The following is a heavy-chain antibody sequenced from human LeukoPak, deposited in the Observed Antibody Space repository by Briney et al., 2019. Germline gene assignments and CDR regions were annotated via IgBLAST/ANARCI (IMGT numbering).Heavy chain of an antibody. J-gene: IGHJ4*02. Sequence: GGSLRLSCATSGFTFSSYWMHWVRQAPGKGLVWVSRITSDGSSTSYADSVKGRFTISRDNAKSTLYLQMNSLRAEDTAVYYCARVYRYCSGGNCYTFDYWGQGTLVTVSS. V-gene: IGHV3-74*01. CDR3: ARVYRYCSGGNCYTFDY. D-gene: IGHD2-15*01. CDR2: ITSDGSST. CDR1: GFTFSSYW.